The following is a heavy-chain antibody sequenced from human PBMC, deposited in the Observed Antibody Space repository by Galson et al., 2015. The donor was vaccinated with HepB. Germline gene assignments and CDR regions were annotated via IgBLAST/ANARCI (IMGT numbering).Heavy chain of an antibody. Sequence: SVKVSCKASGYTFSTYSITWVRQAPGQGLEWMGWTSPYNRDTYYARKLQGRVTMTTDTFTSTAYMELRNLRSDDTAVYYCARGARVGVVRGTQNNWFDPWGQGTLVTVSS. CDR1: GYTFSTYS. CDR3: ARGARVGVVRGTQNNWFDP. V-gene: IGHV1-18*01. J-gene: IGHJ5*02. CDR2: TSPYNRDT. D-gene: IGHD2-15*01.